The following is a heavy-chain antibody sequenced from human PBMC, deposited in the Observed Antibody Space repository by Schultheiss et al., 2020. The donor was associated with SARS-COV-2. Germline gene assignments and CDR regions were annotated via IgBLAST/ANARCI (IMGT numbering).Heavy chain of an antibody. CDR1: GGSFSGYY. CDR3: ARQIKVGSYYNSATLSFI. J-gene: IGHJ4*02. CDR2: INHSGST. V-gene: IGHV4-34*01. Sequence: SETLSLTCAVYGGSFSGYYWSWIRQPPGKGLEWIGEINHSGSTNYNPSLKSRVTISVDTSKNQFSLELNSVSAADTAVYFCARQIKVGSYYNSATLSFIWGRGALVTVSS. D-gene: IGHD5-24*01.